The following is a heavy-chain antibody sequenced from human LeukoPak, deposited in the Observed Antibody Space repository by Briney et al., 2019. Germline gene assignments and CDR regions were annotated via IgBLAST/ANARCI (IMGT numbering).Heavy chain of an antibody. V-gene: IGHV4-31*03. CDR1: GGFISSGGYY. Sequence: PSETLSLTCTVSGGFISSGGYYWSWIRQHPGKGLEWIGYIYYSGSTYYNPSLKSRVTISVDTSKNQFSLKLSSVTAADTAVYYCARVLSVANWSDLWGQGTLVTVSS. J-gene: IGHJ5*02. D-gene: IGHD2-15*01. CDR3: ARVLSVANWSDL. CDR2: IYYSGST.